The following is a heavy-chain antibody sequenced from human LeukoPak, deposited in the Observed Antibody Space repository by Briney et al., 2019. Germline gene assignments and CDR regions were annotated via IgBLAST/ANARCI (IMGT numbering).Heavy chain of an antibody. D-gene: IGHD2/OR15-2a*01. J-gene: IGHJ4*02. CDR1: GYTSTTYA. CDR2: INAGNGNT. Sequence: ASVKVSCKASGYTSTTYAMHWVRQAPGQGLEWMGWINAGNGNTKYSQKFQGRVTFTRDTSASTAYMELSSLRSEDTAVYYCARGGSTCLDYWGQGTLVTVSS. CDR3: ARGGSTCLDY. V-gene: IGHV1-3*01.